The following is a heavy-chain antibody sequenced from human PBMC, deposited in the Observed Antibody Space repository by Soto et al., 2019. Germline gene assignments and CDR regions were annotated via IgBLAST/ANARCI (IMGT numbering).Heavy chain of an antibody. CDR2: MNPNSGNT. Sequence: QVQLVQSGAEVKKPGASVKVSCKASGYTFTSYDINWVRQATGQGLEWMGWMNPNSGNTGYAQKFQGRVTMTRNTSISTAYMELSSLRSQDTAVYYCAREWGFDVVVVAATPAAFDIWGQGTMVTVSS. CDR3: AREWGFDVVVVAATPAAFDI. J-gene: IGHJ3*02. CDR1: GYTFTSYD. D-gene: IGHD2-15*01. V-gene: IGHV1-8*01.